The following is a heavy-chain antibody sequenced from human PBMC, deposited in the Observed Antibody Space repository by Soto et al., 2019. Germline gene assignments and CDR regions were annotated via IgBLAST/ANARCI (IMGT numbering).Heavy chain of an antibody. D-gene: IGHD1-26*01. CDR1: GFTFSSYG. Sequence: QVQLVESGGGVVQPGRSLRLSCAASGFTFSSYGMHWVRQAPGKGLEWVAVIWYDGSNKYYADSVKGRFTISRDNSKNTLYLQMNSLRAEDTAVYYCARGSSPIDYWGQGTLVTLSS. J-gene: IGHJ4*02. CDR3: ARGSSPIDY. V-gene: IGHV3-33*01. CDR2: IWYDGSNK.